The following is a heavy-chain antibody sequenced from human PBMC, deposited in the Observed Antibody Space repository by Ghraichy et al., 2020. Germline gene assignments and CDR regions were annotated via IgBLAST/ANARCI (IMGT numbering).Heavy chain of an antibody. CDR3: ARSSAPYDSNGLYNL. D-gene: IGHD3-22*01. V-gene: IGHV4-59*01. J-gene: IGHJ5*02. Sequence: SETLSLTCTVSGASITNSYWSWFRQSPGKGLQWIGYVSYSGDTNYNPSLKSRVTISVGTSNSQFSLRLTSVTASDTAVSYCARSSAPYDSNGLYNLWGQGSLVTVSS. CDR2: VSYSGDT. CDR1: GASITNSY.